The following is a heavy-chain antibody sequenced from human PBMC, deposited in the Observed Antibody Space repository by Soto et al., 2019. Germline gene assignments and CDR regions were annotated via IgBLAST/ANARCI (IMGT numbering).Heavy chain of an antibody. CDR1: GYTFTSYG. J-gene: IGHJ4*02. CDR2: ISAYNGNT. Sequence: QVQLVQSGAEVKKPGASVKVSCKASGYTFTSYGISWVRQAPGQGLEWMGWISAYNGNTNYAQKLQGRVTMTTDTSTSTAYMQLRSLRSDDTAVYHCARSGCSGGSCYSYYFDYWGQGTLVTVSS. D-gene: IGHD2-15*01. V-gene: IGHV1-18*01. CDR3: ARSGCSGGSCYSYYFDY.